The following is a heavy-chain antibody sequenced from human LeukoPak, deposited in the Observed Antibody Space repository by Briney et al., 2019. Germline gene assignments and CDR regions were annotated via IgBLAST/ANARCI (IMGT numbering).Heavy chain of an antibody. D-gene: IGHD3-10*01. CDR3: ARDHRGFGELDY. CDR1: GFTFSTYS. CDR2: ISSSSSYI. Sequence: GGSLRLSCAASGFTFSTYSMNWVRQVPGKGLEWVSSISSSSSYIYYADSVKGRFTLSRDNAKNSLYLQMNSLRAEDTAVYYCARDHRGFGELDYWGQGTLVTVSS. J-gene: IGHJ4*02. V-gene: IGHV3-21*01.